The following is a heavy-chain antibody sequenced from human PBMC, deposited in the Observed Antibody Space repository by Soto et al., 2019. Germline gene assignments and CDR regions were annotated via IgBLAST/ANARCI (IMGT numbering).Heavy chain of an antibody. J-gene: IGHJ4*02. D-gene: IGHD6-13*01. CDR2: ISKGGNKK. V-gene: IGHV3-30-3*01. CDR1: GFTFSTSA. Sequence: QVQVVESGGGVVQPGGSLRLSCAASGFTFSTSAMHWVRQAPGKGLEWMAMISKGGNKKYYADSVKGRFTISSDISESTLYLQMNSLRTEDTAVYYCAREESEAGRGHFGYWGQGTLVSVSS. CDR3: AREESEAGRGHFGY.